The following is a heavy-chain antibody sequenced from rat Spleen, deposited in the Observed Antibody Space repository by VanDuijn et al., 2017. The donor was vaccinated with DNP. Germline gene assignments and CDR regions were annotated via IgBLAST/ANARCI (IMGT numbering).Heavy chain of an antibody. CDR1: GFTFSDYY. Sequence: EVQLVESGGGLVQPGRSLKLSCAASGFTFSDYYMAWVRQAPTKGLEWVAYIHYDGGTTYYGDSVKGRFTISRDNEENTLYLQMYSLRSEDMATYYCVRWDYGIYGFDYWGQGVMVTVSS. CDR2: IHYDGGTT. V-gene: IGHV5-22*01. CDR3: VRWDYGIYGFDY. J-gene: IGHJ2*01. D-gene: IGHD1-11*01.